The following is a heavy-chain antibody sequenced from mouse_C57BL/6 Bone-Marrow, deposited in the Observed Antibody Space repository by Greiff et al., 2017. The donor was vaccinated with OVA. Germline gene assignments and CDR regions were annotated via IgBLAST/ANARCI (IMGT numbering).Heavy chain of an antibody. J-gene: IGHJ2*01. CDR3: ARGNYYGSSYLYYFDY. CDR1: GYTFTGYW. CDR2: ILPGSGST. V-gene: IGHV1-9*01. D-gene: IGHD1-1*01. Sequence: QVQLQQSGAELMKPGASVKLSCKATGYTFTGYWIEWVKQRPGHGLEWIGEILPGSGSTNYNEKFKGKATFTADTSSNTAYMQLSSLTTEDSAIYYCARGNYYGSSYLYYFDYWGQGTTRTVSS.